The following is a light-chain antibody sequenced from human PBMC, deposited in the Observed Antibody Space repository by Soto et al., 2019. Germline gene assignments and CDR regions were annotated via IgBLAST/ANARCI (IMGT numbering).Light chain of an antibody. J-gene: IGKJ2*01. CDR2: DAS. CDR3: QQYNTLPYS. Sequence: DTHMTQSPSSVPASVGDRVTITCQANEDIINHLNWYQQKPGKAPNLLIYDASNLETGVPSRFSGSGSGTHFNFNISGLQPEDVGTYFCQQYNTLPYSLGQGTKVEI. V-gene: IGKV1-33*01. CDR1: EDIINH.